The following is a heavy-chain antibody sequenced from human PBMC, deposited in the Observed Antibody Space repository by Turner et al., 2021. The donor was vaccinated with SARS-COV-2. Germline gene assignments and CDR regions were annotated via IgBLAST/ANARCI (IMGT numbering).Heavy chain of an antibody. J-gene: IGHJ4*02. V-gene: IGHV3-23*01. Sequence: EVQLLESGGDWIQPGGSLTLSCEASGFSSSSYASNWVRQAPGNGLEWISALCGTGSSTFCTDSVGGLFTISRDNYKTTLYLQMNSLRVDDTAIYYCSKGGTGNYGVSDYWGQGTLVTVSA. D-gene: IGHD2-8*02. CDR2: LCGTGSST. CDR3: SKGGTGNYGVSDY. CDR1: GFSSSSYA.